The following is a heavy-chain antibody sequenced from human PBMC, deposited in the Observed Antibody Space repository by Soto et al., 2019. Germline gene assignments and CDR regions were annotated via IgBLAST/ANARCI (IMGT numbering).Heavy chain of an antibody. D-gene: IGHD6-6*01. CDR3: AHRPEYTSYFDP. Sequence: QITLKESGPTLVNTTQTLTLTCTFSGFSLSTSGVGVGWIRQPPGKALEWLALVYWDDDMRYSPSLRSRLTITQDTSKNQGVLTMSNMDLVDTATCYCAHRPEYTSYFDPWGQGTLVTVSS. V-gene: IGHV2-5*02. CDR1: GFSLSTSGVG. CDR2: VYWDDDM. J-gene: IGHJ5*02.